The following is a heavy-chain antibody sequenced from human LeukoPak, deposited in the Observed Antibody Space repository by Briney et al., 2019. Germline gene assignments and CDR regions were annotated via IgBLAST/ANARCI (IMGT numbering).Heavy chain of an antibody. D-gene: IGHD5-12*01. V-gene: IGHV3-21*04. Sequence: GGSLRLSCAASGCTFSNYGLNWVRQAPGKGLEWVSSISSRSNDIFDADSLKGRFTSSRDNARNSVYLQMNSLRAEDTDVYYCARDRGAYETDYGMDVWGQGTTVTVSS. CDR3: ARDRGAYETDYGMDV. CDR1: GCTFSNYG. CDR2: ISSRSNDI. J-gene: IGHJ6*02.